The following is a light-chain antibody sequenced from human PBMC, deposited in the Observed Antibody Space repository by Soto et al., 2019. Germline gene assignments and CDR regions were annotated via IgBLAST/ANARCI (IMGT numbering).Light chain of an antibody. CDR2: STS. V-gene: IGLV8-61*01. Sequence: QTVVTQESSFSVSPGGTVTLTCGLISGSVSPSNNPSWYQQTPGRAPRTLIYSTSTRSSGVPDHFSGSILGNKAALTITGAQADDESDYYCALLMDNGISVFGTGTKVTVL. J-gene: IGLJ1*01. CDR3: ALLMDNGISV. CDR1: SGSVSPSNN.